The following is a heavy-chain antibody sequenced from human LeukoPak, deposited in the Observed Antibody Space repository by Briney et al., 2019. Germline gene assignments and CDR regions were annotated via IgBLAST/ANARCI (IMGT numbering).Heavy chain of an antibody. V-gene: IGHV4-4*07. Sequence: PSETLSLTCTVSGGSLSGHFWTWIRQPAGKGLEWIGRISSGGSSYYHPSLESRVSISLDTSVNQFSLRVTSVTAADTAVYYCARGAEMTGISGHYSFDLWGRGILVTVSS. D-gene: IGHD1-14*01. J-gene: IGHJ4*02. CDR2: ISSGGSS. CDR3: ARGAEMTGISGHYSFDL. CDR1: GGSLSGHF.